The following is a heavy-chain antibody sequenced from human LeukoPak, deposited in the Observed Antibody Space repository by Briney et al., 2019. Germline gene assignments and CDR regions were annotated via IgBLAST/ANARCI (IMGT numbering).Heavy chain of an antibody. J-gene: IGHJ3*02. CDR1: GYSFTSYW. D-gene: IGHD3-9*01. CDR2: IYPGDSDT. V-gene: IGHV5-51*01. Sequence: HGESLKISCKGSGYSFTSYWIGWVRQMPGKGLEWMGIIYPGDSDTRYSPSLQGQVTISADKSISTAYLQWSSLKASDTAMYYCARTTYYDILTGPGAFDIWGQGTMVTVSS. CDR3: ARTTYYDILTGPGAFDI.